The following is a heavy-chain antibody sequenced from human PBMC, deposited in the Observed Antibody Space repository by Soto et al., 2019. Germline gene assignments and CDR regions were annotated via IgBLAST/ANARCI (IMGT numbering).Heavy chain of an antibody. Sequence: PGESLKISCKGSGYSFTSYWIGWVRQVPGKGLECMGIIYPGDSDTRYSPSFQGQVTISADKSISTAYLQWSSLKASDTAMYYCARTAAAGKYYYGTDVRGQGTTVTVSS. D-gene: IGHD6-13*01. J-gene: IGHJ6*02. V-gene: IGHV5-51*01. CDR3: ARTAAAGKYYYGTDV. CDR1: GYSFTSYW. CDR2: IYPGDSDT.